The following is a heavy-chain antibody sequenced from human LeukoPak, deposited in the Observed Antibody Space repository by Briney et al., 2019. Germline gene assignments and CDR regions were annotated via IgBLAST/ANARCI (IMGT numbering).Heavy chain of an antibody. V-gene: IGHV3-48*03. CDR2: ISSSGSTI. CDR1: GFTFSNYE. CDR3: ARDLYSGYDPGLFDY. J-gene: IGHJ4*02. Sequence: GGSLRLSCAASGFTFSNYEMNWVRQAPGKGLEWISYISSSGSTIYYADSVKGRFTSSRDNAKNSLYLQMNSLRAEDTAVYYCARDLYSGYDPGLFDYWGQGTLVTVSS. D-gene: IGHD5-12*01.